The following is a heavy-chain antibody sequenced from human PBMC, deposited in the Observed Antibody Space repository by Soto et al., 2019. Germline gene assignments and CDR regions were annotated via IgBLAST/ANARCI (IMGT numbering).Heavy chain of an antibody. V-gene: IGHV5-51*01. D-gene: IGHD1-26*01. J-gene: IGHJ6*02. CDR2: IYPGDSDT. CDR3: ARHGRVVGDPRQYYYGMDV. Sequence: GESLKISCKGSGYSFTSYWIGWVRQMPGKGLEWMGIIYPGDSDTRYSPSFQGQVTISADKSISTAYLQWSSLKASDTAMYYCARHGRVVGDPRQYYYGMDVWGQGTTVTVSS. CDR1: GYSFTSYW.